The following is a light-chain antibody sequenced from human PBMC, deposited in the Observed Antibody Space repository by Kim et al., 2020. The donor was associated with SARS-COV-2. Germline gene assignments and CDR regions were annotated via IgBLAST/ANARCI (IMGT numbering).Light chain of an antibody. CDR1: QSVSSC. V-gene: IGKV3-11*01. J-gene: IGKJ2*01. CDR3: QQRSNWPPYT. CDR2: EAS. Sequence: LTPGETATPSCRASQSVSSCFGGYQQKPGQAPRLLIYEASHRATGIPARCSGSGSGTDFTLTISGLEPEEFAVYYCQQRSNWPPYTFGQGTKLDI.